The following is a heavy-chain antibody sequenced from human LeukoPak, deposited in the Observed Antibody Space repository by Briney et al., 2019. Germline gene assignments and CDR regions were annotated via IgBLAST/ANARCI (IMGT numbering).Heavy chain of an antibody. J-gene: IGHJ6*02. V-gene: IGHV4-34*01. CDR3: ARGYRVCSGGSCYREYYYYYGMDV. Sequence: SETLSLTCAVYGGSFSGYYRSWIRQPPGRGLEWIGEINHSGSTNYNPSLKSRVTISVDTSKNQFSLKLSSVTAADTAVYYCARGYRVCSGGSCYREYYYYYGMDVWGQGTTVTVSS. CDR1: GGSFSGYY. CDR2: INHSGST. D-gene: IGHD2-15*01.